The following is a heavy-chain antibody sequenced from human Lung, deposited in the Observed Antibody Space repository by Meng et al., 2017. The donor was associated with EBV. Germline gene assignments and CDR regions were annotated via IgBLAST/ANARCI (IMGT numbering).Heavy chain of an antibody. J-gene: IGHJ5*02. D-gene: IGHD4-17*01. CDR2: INHSGST. CDR1: GGSFSGYY. CDR3: ARGFVKYTVTRVGNWFDP. V-gene: IGHV4-34*01. Sequence: QGPLQQVGSGLVKPSDTLSLTCAVYGGSFSGYYRSWIRQPPGKGLEWIGEINHSGSTNYNPSLKSRVTISVDTSKNQFSLKLSSVTAADTAVYYCARGFVKYTVTRVGNWFDPWGQGTLVTVSS.